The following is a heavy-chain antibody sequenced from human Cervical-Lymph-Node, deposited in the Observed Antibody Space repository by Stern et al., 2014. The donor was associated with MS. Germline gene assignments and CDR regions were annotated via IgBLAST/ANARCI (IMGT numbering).Heavy chain of an antibody. Sequence: VQLVESGPGLVKPSETLALTCTVSGGSISTYYWSWIRQSPGKGLEWIGYISYSGSTTYSSSLKSRVPISADSSNRHFSLNLSSVSAADTAVYYCATSSVGYSYSYAMDVWGQGTTVTVSS. CDR3: ATSSVGYSYSYAMDV. CDR1: GGSISTYY. CDR2: ISYSGST. D-gene: IGHD1-26*01. V-gene: IGHV4-59*01. J-gene: IGHJ6*02.